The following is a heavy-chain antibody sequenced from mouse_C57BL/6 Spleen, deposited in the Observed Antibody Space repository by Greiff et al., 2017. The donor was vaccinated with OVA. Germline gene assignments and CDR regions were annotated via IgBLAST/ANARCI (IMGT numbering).Heavy chain of an antibody. CDR3: ASPDSSGFAMDY. V-gene: IGHV1-76*01. Sequence: VQLQQSGAELVRPGASVKLSCKASGYTFTDYYINWVKQRPGQGLEWIARIYPGSGNTYYNEKFKGKATLTAEKSSSTAYMQLSSLTSEDSAVYFCASPDSSGFAMDYWGQGTSVTVSS. CDR1: GYTFTDYY. D-gene: IGHD3-2*02. CDR2: IYPGSGNT. J-gene: IGHJ4*01.